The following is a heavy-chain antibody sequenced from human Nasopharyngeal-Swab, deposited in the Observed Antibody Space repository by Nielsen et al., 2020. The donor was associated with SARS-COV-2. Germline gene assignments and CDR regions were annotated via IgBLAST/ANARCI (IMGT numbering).Heavy chain of an antibody. CDR2: IYSDGST. D-gene: IGHD4-17*01. Sequence: GESLKISCAAPGFTVSSNYMSWVRQAPGKGLEWVSFIYSDGSTSYADSVKGRFTISRDNAKNSLYLQMNSLRAEDTAVYYCARDQTTVTTFYGMDVWGQGTTVTVSS. CDR1: GFTVSSNY. J-gene: IGHJ6*02. CDR3: ARDQTTVTTFYGMDV. V-gene: IGHV3-53*01.